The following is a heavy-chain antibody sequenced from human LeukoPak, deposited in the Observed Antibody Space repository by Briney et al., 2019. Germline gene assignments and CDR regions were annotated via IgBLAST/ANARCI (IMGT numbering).Heavy chain of an antibody. Sequence: SVKVSCTASGGTFSSYAISWVRQAPGQGLEWMGGIIPIFGTANYAQKFQGRVTITADKSTSTAYMELSSLRSEDTAVYYCARWGLLGYCSSTSCYAVDNWFDPWGQGTLVTASS. CDR3: ARWGLLGYCSSTSCYAVDNWFDP. D-gene: IGHD2-2*01. V-gene: IGHV1-69*06. CDR2: IIPIFGTA. J-gene: IGHJ5*02. CDR1: GGTFSSYA.